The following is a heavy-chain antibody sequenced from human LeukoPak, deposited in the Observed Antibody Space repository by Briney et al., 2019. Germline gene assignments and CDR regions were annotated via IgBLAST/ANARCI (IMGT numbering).Heavy chain of an antibody. CDR3: AKDGGYGCSTSCYHGRHFDY. V-gene: IGHV3-23*01. J-gene: IGHJ4*02. CDR1: GFIFSTYA. Sequence: PAGSLRLTCVASGFIFSTYAICWVRQAPGKGLEWVSAIGGSGGSTPYADSVKGRFTISRDNSKNTLYLQMNSLRAEDTAVYYCAKDGGYGCSTSCYHGRHFDYWGQGALVTVSS. CDR2: IGGSGGST. D-gene: IGHD2-2*01.